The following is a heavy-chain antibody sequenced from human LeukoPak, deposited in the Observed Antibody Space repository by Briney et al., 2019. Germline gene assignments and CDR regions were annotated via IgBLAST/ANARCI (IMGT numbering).Heavy chain of an antibody. CDR2: IYGDGTT. V-gene: IGHV3-66*02. CDR1: GFTVSNDY. Sequence: GGSLRLSCAASGFTVSNDYMAWVRQAPGRGLEWVSLIYGDGTTFYTDSVKGRFTISRDNFKNTLYLQTSSLRPEDTALYYCARDRAGAQSWVALDPWGQGTLVTVSS. J-gene: IGHJ5*02. D-gene: IGHD3-10*01. CDR3: ARDRAGAQSWVALDP.